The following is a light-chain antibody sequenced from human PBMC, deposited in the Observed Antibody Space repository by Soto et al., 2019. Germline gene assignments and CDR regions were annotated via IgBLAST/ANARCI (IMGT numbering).Light chain of an antibody. CDR2: EVT. Sequence: QSVLTQPASVSGSAGQSITISCTGTSSDVGGYNYVSWYQQHPGKAPKLMIYEVTNRPSGVFNRFSGSKSGNTASLTISGLQAEDEADYYCSSYTSRSTLVFGTGTKVTVL. V-gene: IGLV2-14*01. CDR3: SSYTSRSTLV. J-gene: IGLJ1*01. CDR1: SSDVGGYNY.